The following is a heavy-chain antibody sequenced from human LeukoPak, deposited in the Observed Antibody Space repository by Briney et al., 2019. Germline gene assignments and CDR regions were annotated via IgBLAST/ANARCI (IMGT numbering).Heavy chain of an antibody. D-gene: IGHD5-12*01. J-gene: IGHJ4*02. CDR2: MNPNSGNT. CDR3: ARGLEENQPPYSGYLTFDY. V-gene: IGHV1-8*01. Sequence: GASVKVSCKASGYTFTSYDINWVRQATGQGLEWMGWMNPNSGNTGYAQKFQGRVTMTRNTSISTAYMERSSLRSEDTAVYYCARGLEENQPPYSGYLTFDYWGQGTLVTVSS. CDR1: GYTFTSYD.